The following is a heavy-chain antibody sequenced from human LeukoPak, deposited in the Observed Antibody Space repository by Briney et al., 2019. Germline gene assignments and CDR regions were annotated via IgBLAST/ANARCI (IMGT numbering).Heavy chain of an antibody. CDR2: IYYSGST. CDR1: GGSISTYY. Sequence: PSETLSLTCTVSGGSISTYYWSWIRQPPGKRLEWIGYIYYSGSTNYNPSLKSRVTISVDTSNNQFSLRLSSVTAADTAVYYCARHETSSSWTSSFDYWGQGTLVTVSS. J-gene: IGHJ4*02. V-gene: IGHV4-59*08. D-gene: IGHD6-13*01. CDR3: ARHETSSSWTSSFDY.